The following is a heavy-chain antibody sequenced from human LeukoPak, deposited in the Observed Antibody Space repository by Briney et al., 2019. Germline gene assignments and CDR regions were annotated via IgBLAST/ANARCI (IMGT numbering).Heavy chain of an antibody. J-gene: IGHJ4*02. CDR2: IHYSGST. CDR1: GGSISSYD. V-gene: IGHV4-59*01. Sequence: PSETLSLTCTVSGGSISSYDWAWIRQPPGKELEWIGFIHYSGSTSYNPSLKSRVTISVDTSKNQFSLKLNSVTAADTAVYYCAREAVAGTTYFDYWDQGTLVTVSS. CDR3: AREAVAGTTYFDY. D-gene: IGHD6-19*01.